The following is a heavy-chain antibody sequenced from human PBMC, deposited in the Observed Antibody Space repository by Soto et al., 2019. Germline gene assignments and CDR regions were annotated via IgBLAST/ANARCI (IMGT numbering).Heavy chain of an antibody. Sequence: ASVKVSCKASGGTFSSYAISWVRQAPGQGLEWMGGIIPIFGTANYAQKFQGRVTITADESTSTAYMELSSLRSEDTAVYYCARAFPLGYCSSTSCSRPYYYGMDVWGQGTTVTVSS. V-gene: IGHV1-69*13. J-gene: IGHJ6*02. CDR3: ARAFPLGYCSSTSCSRPYYYGMDV. CDR1: GGTFSSYA. CDR2: IIPIFGTA. D-gene: IGHD2-2*01.